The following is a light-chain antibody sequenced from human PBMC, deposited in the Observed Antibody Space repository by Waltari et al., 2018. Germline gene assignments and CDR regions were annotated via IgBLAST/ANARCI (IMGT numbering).Light chain of an antibody. V-gene: IGKV1-9*01. CDR1: QGISSY. CDR3: QQLHTYPFT. Sequence: TQSPSFLSASVGDRVTITCRASQGISSYLAWYQQKSGKAPKLLIYAASTLQSGVPSRFSGSGSGTEFTLTISSLQPEDFATYYCQQLHTYPFTFGPGTKVDLK. CDR2: AAS. J-gene: IGKJ3*01.